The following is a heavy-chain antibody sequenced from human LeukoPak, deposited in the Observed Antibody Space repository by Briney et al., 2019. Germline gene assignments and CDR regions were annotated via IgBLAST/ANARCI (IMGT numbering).Heavy chain of an antibody. CDR2: ISAYNGNT. V-gene: IGHV1-18*01. CDR1: GGTFSSYA. D-gene: IGHD2/OR15-2a*01. Sequence: GSSVKVSCKASGGTFSSYAISWVRQAPGQGLEWMGWISAYNGNTNYAQKLQGRVTMTTDTSTSTAYMELRSLRSDDTAVYYCARVLTVFHWFDPWGQGTLVTVSS. CDR3: ARVLTVFHWFDP. J-gene: IGHJ5*02.